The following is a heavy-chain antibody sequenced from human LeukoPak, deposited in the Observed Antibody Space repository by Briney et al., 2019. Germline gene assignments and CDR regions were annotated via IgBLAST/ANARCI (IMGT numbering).Heavy chain of an antibody. CDR3: ASSAAEYLYYFDY. D-gene: IGHD6-13*01. CDR1: GGSISSGDYY. J-gene: IGHJ4*02. V-gene: IGHV4-39*07. Sequence: SETLSLTCTVSGGSISSGDYYWSWIRQPPGKGLEWIGEINHSGSTNYNPSLKSRVTISVDTSKNQFSLKLSSVTAADTAVYYCASSAAEYLYYFDYWGQGTLVTVSS. CDR2: INHSGST.